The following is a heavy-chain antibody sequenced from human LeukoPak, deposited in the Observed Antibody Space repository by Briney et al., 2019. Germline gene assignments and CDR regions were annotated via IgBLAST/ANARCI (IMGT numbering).Heavy chain of an antibody. Sequence: GGSLRLSCAASGFTFSNYWMSWVRQAPGKGLEWVANIKQDGSEKYYVDSVKGRFTISRDNAKNSLYLQMNSLRAEDTAVYYCARDHENWFDPWGQGTLVTVSS. CDR1: GFTFSNYW. CDR2: IKQDGSEK. V-gene: IGHV3-7*03. J-gene: IGHJ5*02. CDR3: ARDHENWFDP.